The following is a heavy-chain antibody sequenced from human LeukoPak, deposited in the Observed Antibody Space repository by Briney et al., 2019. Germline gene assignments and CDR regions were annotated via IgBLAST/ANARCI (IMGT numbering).Heavy chain of an antibody. Sequence: SEILSLTCTVSGGSISSSSYYWRWIRQPPGKGLEWIGEINHSGSTNYNSSLKSRVTMSVDTSKDQFSLKLSSVTAADTAVYYCARVAGRYSYHFGYWGQGTLVTVSS. CDR2: INHSGST. V-gene: IGHV4-39*07. CDR3: ARVAGRYSYHFGY. CDR1: GGSISSSSYY. J-gene: IGHJ4*02. D-gene: IGHD3-10*01.